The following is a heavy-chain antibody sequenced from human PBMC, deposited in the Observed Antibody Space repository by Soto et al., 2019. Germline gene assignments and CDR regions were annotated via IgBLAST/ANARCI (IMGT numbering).Heavy chain of an antibody. J-gene: IGHJ5*02. CDR3: TRIEKGSATYT. Sequence: SVPTLVNPTETLTLTCTVSGFSLSNTRMGVSWIRQPPGKALEWLAHIFSNDEKSYSTSLKSRLTISKDTSKSQVVLSMTNMDPVDTATYYCTRIEKGSATYTWGQGTLVIVFS. CDR2: IFSNDEK. D-gene: IGHD3-10*01. V-gene: IGHV2-26*01. CDR1: GFSLSNTRMG.